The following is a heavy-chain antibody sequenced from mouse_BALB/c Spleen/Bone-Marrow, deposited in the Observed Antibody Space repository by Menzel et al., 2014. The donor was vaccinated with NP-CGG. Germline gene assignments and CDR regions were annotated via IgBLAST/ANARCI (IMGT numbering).Heavy chain of an antibody. Sequence: QVQLQQPGAELVRPGASVKLSCKASGYSFTSYWMNWVKQRPGQGLEWIGMIHLSDSESRLNQKFKDKATLTVDKSSSSAFVQLSSPTPEDSAVYYCTRYDLTTRAFAYWGQGTLVTVSA. D-gene: IGHD3-3*01. CDR1: GYSFTSYW. CDR3: TRYDLTTRAFAY. J-gene: IGHJ3*01. CDR2: IHLSDSES. V-gene: IGHV1S82*01.